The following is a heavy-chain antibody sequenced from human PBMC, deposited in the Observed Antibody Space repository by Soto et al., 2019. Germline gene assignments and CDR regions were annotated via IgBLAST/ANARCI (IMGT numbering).Heavy chain of an antibody. D-gene: IGHD6-13*01. J-gene: IGHJ6*02. CDR3: AREVGVPGAGGRSYYYYGMDV. CDR1: GFTLRSYG. Sequence: GGSLRLSCVASGFTLRSYGMHWVRQAPGKGLEWVAIIWYDGDSKKYADSVKGRFTISRDYSKNTLNLQMNSLKVEDTAVYYCAREVGVPGAGGRSYYYYGMDVWGQGTTVTVSS. V-gene: IGHV3-33*01. CDR2: IWYDGDSK.